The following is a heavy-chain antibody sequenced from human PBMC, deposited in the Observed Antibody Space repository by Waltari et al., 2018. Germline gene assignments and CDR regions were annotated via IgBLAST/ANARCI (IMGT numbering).Heavy chain of an antibody. D-gene: IGHD3-3*01. CDR1: GGSFSGYY. J-gene: IGHJ6*02. CDR2: INHSGST. V-gene: IGHV4-34*01. Sequence: QVQLQQWGAGLLKPSETLSLTCAVYGGSFSGYYWSWIRQPPGKGLEWIGEINHSGSTNYNPSLKSRVTISVDTSKNQFSLKLSSVTAADTAVYYCARRPSFWSGYLLVHYYYGMDVWGQGTTVTVSS. CDR3: ARRPSFWSGYLLVHYYYGMDV.